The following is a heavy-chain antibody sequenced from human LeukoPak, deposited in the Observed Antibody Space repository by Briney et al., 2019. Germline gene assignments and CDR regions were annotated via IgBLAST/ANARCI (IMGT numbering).Heavy chain of an antibody. CDR2: IGGSGAGT. D-gene: IGHD1-26*01. CDR3: AKDRVNSFHRGSSFDY. V-gene: IGHV3-23*01. Sequence: GGSLRLSCEASGLSIGDYTMHWVRQVPGKGLEWVSAIGGSGAGTDYADSVKGRFTISRDNSKNTLFLQMNSLRAEDTAVYYCAKDRVNSFHRGSSFDYWGQGTLVTVSS. CDR1: GLSIGDYT. J-gene: IGHJ4*02.